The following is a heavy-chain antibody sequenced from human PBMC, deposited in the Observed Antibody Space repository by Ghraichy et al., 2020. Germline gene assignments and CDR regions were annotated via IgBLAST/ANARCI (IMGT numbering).Heavy chain of an antibody. CDR3: ARAGGTYDYIWGTYMGY. Sequence: ASVKVSCTTSGYTFTSFGITWVRQAPGQGLEWMGWISAYNGKTDSAEKFQGRVTMTTDRSTSTAYMEMRSLRSDDTAVYYCARAGGTYDYIWGTYMGYWGQGTLVTVSS. CDR2: ISAYNGKT. V-gene: IGHV1-18*01. J-gene: IGHJ4*02. D-gene: IGHD3-16*01. CDR1: GYTFTSFG.